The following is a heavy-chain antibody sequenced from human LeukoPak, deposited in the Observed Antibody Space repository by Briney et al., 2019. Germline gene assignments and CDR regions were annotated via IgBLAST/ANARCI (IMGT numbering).Heavy chain of an antibody. CDR2: INHSGST. J-gene: IGHJ4*02. CDR3: AREATVGTPRYFDY. Sequence: SETLSLTCAVYGGSFSGYYWSWIRQPPGKGLEWIGEINHSGSTNYNPSLKSRVTISVDTSKNQFSLKLSSVTAADTAVYYCAREATVGTPRYFDYWGQGTLVTVSS. CDR1: GGSFSGYY. D-gene: IGHD4-23*01. V-gene: IGHV4-34*01.